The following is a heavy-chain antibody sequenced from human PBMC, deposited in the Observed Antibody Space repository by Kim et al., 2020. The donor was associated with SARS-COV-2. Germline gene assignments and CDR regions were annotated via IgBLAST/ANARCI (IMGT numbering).Heavy chain of an antibody. Sequence: GPTYYNPSLKGRLTISGDTSKNQFSLKLTSVTAADTAVYYCARGLDYWGQGTLVTVSS. CDR2: GPT. V-gene: IGHV4-39*01. J-gene: IGHJ4*02. CDR3: ARGLDY.